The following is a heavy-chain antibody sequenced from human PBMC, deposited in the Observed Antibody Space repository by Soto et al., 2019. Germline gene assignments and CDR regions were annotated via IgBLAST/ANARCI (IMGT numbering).Heavy chain of an antibody. J-gene: IGHJ4*02. CDR1: EFSVSDNY. V-gene: IGHV3-53*04. CDR2: IFSGGST. CDR3: KSRDY. Sequence: EVQLVESGGGLVLPGGSLRLACAASEFSVSDNYMNWVRQAPGKGLEGVAVIFSGGSTNYADSGKGRFTISRLKSENTLYLQMSSLRPEDTAVYFCKSRDYWGRGTLVTVSS.